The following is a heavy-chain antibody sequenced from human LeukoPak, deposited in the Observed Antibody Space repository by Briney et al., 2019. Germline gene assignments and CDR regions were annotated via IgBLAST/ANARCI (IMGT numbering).Heavy chain of an antibody. CDR3: TTKFGSRYYFDY. Sequence: GGALRLSCRASGFTLSKAWMRWVGQAPGKGVEGVGRIKSKSNGGTTDYTAPVKGRFAISRDDSKNTLYLQMSSLQTEDTAVYYCTTKFGSRYYFDYWGQGTLVTVSS. CDR1: GFTLSKAW. D-gene: IGHD6-19*01. V-gene: IGHV3-15*01. CDR2: IKSKSNGGTT. J-gene: IGHJ4*02.